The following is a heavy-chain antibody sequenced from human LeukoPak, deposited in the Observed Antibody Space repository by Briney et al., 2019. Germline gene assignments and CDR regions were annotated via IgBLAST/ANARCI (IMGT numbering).Heavy chain of an antibody. CDR2: INPNSGGT. V-gene: IGHV1-2*02. CDR3: ANLGIAAAETRGAFDY. D-gene: IGHD6-13*01. CDR1: GYTFTGYY. Sequence: GASVKVSCKASGYTFTGYYMHWVRQAPGQGLEWMGWINPNSGGTNYAQKFQGRVTMTRDTSISTAYMELSRLRSDDTAVYYCANLGIAAAETRGAFDYWGQGTLVTVSS. J-gene: IGHJ4*02.